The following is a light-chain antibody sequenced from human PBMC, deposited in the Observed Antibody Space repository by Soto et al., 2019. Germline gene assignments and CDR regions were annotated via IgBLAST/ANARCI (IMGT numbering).Light chain of an antibody. CDR3: QSYDSSLSGSV. CDR2: GNS. Sequence: QSVLTQPPSVSRAPGQRVTISCTGSSSNIGAIYDVHWYQQLPGTAPKLLIYGNSNRPSGVPDRFSGSKSGTSASLAITGLQAEDEADYYCQSYDSSLSGSVFGTGTKVTVL. V-gene: IGLV1-40*01. J-gene: IGLJ1*01. CDR1: SSNIGAIYD.